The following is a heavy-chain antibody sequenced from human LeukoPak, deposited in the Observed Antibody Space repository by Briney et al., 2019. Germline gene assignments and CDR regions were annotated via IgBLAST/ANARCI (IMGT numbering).Heavy chain of an antibody. CDR3: ARESLDTAMVLYFDY. Sequence: PGGSLRLSCAASGFTFSSYGMHWVRQAPGKGLEWVAVISYDGSNKYYADSVKGRFTISRDNSKNTLYLQMNSLRAEDTAVYYCARESLDTAMVLYFDYWGQGTLVTVSS. J-gene: IGHJ4*02. CDR2: ISYDGSNK. CDR1: GFTFSSYG. D-gene: IGHD5-18*01. V-gene: IGHV3-30*19.